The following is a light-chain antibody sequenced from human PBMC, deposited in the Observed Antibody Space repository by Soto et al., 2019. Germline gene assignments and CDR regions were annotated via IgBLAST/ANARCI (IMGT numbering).Light chain of an antibody. Sequence: EIGLTQSPGTLSLSPGERATLSCRASQSVSSSYLAWYQQKPGQAPRLLSYGASSRATGIPDRFSGSGSGTGFTLTISSLEPEDFAVYYCQQYGSSPPWYTFGQGTKLDIK. V-gene: IGKV3-20*01. CDR3: QQYGSSPPWYT. CDR1: QSVSSSY. J-gene: IGKJ2*01. CDR2: GAS.